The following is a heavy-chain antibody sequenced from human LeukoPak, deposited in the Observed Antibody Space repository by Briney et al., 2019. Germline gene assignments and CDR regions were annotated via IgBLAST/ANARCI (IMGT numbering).Heavy chain of an antibody. V-gene: IGHV4-4*07. Sequence: PSGTPSLTCTVSGGLISGSYWSWIRQPAGKGLEWIGRIYSDGTTNHNLSLRSRVTMSVDRSKNQFSLDLTFVTAADTAVYYCARYGYYYDSSGLGFFDLWGRGSLVTVSS. CDR2: IYSDGTT. CDR1: GGLISGSY. J-gene: IGHJ2*01. D-gene: IGHD3-22*01. CDR3: ARYGYYYDSSGLGFFDL.